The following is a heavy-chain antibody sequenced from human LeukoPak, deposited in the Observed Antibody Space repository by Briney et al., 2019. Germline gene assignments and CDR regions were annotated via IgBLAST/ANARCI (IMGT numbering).Heavy chain of an antibody. J-gene: IGHJ1*01. V-gene: IGHV4-61*02. Sequence: SETLSLTCTVSGGSISSGSYYWSWIRQPAGKGLEWIGRIYTSGSTNYNPSLKSRVTISVDTSKNQFSLKLSSVTAADTAVYYCAREFASSSWYSYFQHWGQGTLVTVSS. CDR2: IYTSGST. CDR1: GGSISSGSYY. CDR3: AREFASSSWYSYFQH. D-gene: IGHD6-13*01.